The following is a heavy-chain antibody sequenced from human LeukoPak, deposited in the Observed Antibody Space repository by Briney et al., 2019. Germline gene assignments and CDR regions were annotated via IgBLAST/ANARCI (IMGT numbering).Heavy chain of an antibody. V-gene: IGHV4-59*08. CDR1: GGSISGYF. J-gene: IGHJ4*02. Sequence: PSETLSLTCTVSGGSISGYFWSWIRQPPGKRLEWIGYVHYSGSTNYNPSLNSRVTISVDTSKGQFSLRLRSVTAEDTAVYYCARYGITIVRGGKYYFDSWGQGTLVTVSS. CDR3: ARYGITIVRGGKYYFDS. D-gene: IGHD3-10*01. CDR2: VHYSGST.